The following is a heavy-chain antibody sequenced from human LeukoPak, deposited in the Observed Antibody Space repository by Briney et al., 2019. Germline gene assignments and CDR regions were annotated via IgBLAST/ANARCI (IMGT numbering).Heavy chain of an antibody. CDR2: IIPILDVT. V-gene: IGHV1-69*04. J-gene: IGHJ4*02. Sequence: SVKVSCKASGGTFTNYAINWVRQAPGQGLEWMGRIIPILDVTNYAQKFQGRVTITADQSPSTAYMELSSLRSEDTAGYYWAKGGGVDILTGFQYWGQGTLVTVSS. D-gene: IGHD3-9*01. CDR3: AKGGGVDILTGFQY. CDR1: GGTFTNYA.